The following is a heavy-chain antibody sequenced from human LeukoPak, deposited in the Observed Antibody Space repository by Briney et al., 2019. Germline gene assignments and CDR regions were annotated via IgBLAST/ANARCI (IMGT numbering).Heavy chain of an antibody. CDR2: ISWNRGSI. D-gene: IGHD2-15*01. J-gene: IGHJ4*02. V-gene: IGHV3-9*01. CDR3: AKVDYRYCSGGSRGIDY. Sequence: GGSLRLSCAASGFTFDDYAMHWVRQAPGKGLEWVSGISWNRGSIGYADSVKGRFTISRDNAKNSLYLQMNSLRAEDTALYYCAKVDYRYCSGGSRGIDYWGQGTLVAVSS. CDR1: GFTFDDYA.